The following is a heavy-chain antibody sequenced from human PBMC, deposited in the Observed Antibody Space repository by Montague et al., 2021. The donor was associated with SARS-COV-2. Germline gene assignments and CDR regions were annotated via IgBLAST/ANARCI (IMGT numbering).Heavy chain of an antibody. V-gene: IGHV3-33*01. Sequence: SLRLSCAPSEFISYSYGTHWVRQAPGKGLEWVAVIWYDGTNKYYADSVKGRLTISRDHSKNTMHLQMNSLRAEDTAVYYCALSLVTTEGYFDVWGRGTLVSVSS. CDR3: ALSLVTTEGYFDV. CDR2: IWYDGTNK. J-gene: IGHJ2*01. CDR1: EFISYSYG. D-gene: IGHD4-17*01.